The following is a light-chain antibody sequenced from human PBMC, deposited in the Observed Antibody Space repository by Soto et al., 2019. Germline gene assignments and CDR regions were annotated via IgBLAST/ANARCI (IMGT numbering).Light chain of an antibody. V-gene: IGKV3-11*02. Sequence: EIVLTQSPATLSLSPGERATLSCRASQSVSNSIAWYHQKPGQAPRLLIYDASNRAAGTPARFSGSGSGRDFTLTISSLEPEDFAVYYCQHRSNWPQTFGQGTKVEIK. CDR2: DAS. CDR1: QSVSNS. J-gene: IGKJ1*01. CDR3: QHRSNWPQT.